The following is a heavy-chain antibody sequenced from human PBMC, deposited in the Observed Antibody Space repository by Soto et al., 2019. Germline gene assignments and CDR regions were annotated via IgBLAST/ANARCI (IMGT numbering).Heavy chain of an antibody. J-gene: IGHJ4*02. CDR2: ISWNSGSI. Sequence: EVQLVESGGGLVQPGRSLRLSCAASGFTFDDYAMHWVRQAPGKGLEWVSGISWNSGSIGYADSVKGRFTISRDNAKNSLELRMNILRAKDTALYYCAKYHTATGGGAVDYWGQGTLVTVSS. D-gene: IGHD6-25*01. CDR1: GFTFDDYA. V-gene: IGHV3-9*01. CDR3: AKYHTATGGGAVDY.